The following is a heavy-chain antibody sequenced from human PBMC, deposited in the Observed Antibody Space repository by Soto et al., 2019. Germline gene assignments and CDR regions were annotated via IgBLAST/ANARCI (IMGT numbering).Heavy chain of an antibody. CDR1: GFTFSSYA. J-gene: IGHJ6*02. V-gene: IGHV3-23*01. CDR2: ISGGGST. Sequence: PGGSLRLSCAASGFTFSSYAMSWVRQAPGKGLEWVSAISGGGSTCYADSVKGRFTISRDNSMNTLFLQMNSLRAEDTAVYYCASNSRLYYYYGMDVWGQGTTVTVSS. CDR3: ASNSRLYYYYGMDV.